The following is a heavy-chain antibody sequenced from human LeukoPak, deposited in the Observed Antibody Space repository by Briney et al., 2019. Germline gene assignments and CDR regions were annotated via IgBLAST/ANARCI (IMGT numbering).Heavy chain of an antibody. V-gene: IGHV1-2*02. J-gene: IGHJ3*02. CDR3: ARDGRDGYTSGAFDI. CDR2: INPNSGGT. Sequence: GASVKVSCKASGYTFTGYYMHWVRQAPGQGLEWMGWINPNSGGTNYAQKFQGRVTMTRDTSISTAYMELSSLRSEDTAVYYCARDGRDGYTSGAFDIWGQGTMVTVSS. D-gene: IGHD5-24*01. CDR1: GYTFTGYY.